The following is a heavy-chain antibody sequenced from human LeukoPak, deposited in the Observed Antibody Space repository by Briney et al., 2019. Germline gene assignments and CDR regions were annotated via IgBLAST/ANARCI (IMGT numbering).Heavy chain of an antibody. CDR2: ITYDGITT. J-gene: IGHJ4*02. D-gene: IGHD3-10*01. CDR3: VKEQSSGNYRTADF. Sequence: PGTSLGLSCAASGFTLSSCGMHWVRQAPGKGLEWVAVITYDGITTYFDDSVKGRFTISRDTSKSMLYLQMNSLRPEDTAVYYCVKEQSSGNYRTADFWGQGTLVTVSS. V-gene: IGHV3-30*18. CDR1: GFTLSSCG.